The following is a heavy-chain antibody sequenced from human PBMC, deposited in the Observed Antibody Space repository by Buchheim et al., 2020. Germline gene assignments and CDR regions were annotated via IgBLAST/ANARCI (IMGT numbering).Heavy chain of an antibody. V-gene: IGHV3-30*18. J-gene: IGHJ4*02. CDR1: GFTFSSYG. D-gene: IGHD1-26*01. CDR3: AKDEYSGSDYFDY. Sequence: QVQLVESGGGVVQPGRSLRLSCAASGFTFSSYGMHWVRQAPGKGLEWVAVISYDGSNKYYADSVKGRFTISRDNSKNTLYLQMNSLRAEDTAVYYCAKDEYSGSDYFDYWGQGTL. CDR2: ISYDGSNK.